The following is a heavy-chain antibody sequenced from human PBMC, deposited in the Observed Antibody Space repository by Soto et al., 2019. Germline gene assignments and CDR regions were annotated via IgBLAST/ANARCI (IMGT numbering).Heavy chain of an antibody. CDR2: INHSGST. CDR3: ASPPQGLGYCSGGSCYRRFDY. J-gene: IGHJ4*02. V-gene: IGHV4-34*01. CDR1: GGSFSGYY. Sequence: SETLSLTCAVYGGSFSGYYWSWIRQPPGKGLEWIGEINHSGSTNYNPSIKSRVTISVDTSKNQFSLKLSSVTAADTAVYYCASPPQGLGYCSGGSCYRRFDYWGQGTLVTVSS. D-gene: IGHD2-15*01.